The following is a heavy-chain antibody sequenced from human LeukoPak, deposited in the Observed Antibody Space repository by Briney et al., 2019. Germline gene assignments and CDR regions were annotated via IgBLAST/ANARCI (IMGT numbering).Heavy chain of an antibody. D-gene: IGHD5-24*01. J-gene: IGHJ4*02. CDR3: ARGGSGDGYNLDY. Sequence: PGASVKVSCKASGYTFTGYYMHWVRQAPGQGLEWMGWINPNSGGTNYAQKFQGWVTMTRDTSISTAYMELSRLRSDDTAVYYCARGGSGDGYNLDYWGQGTLVTVSS. V-gene: IGHV1-2*04. CDR1: GYTFTGYY. CDR2: INPNSGGT.